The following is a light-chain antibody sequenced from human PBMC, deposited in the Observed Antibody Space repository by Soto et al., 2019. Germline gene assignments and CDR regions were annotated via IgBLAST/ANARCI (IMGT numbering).Light chain of an antibody. CDR1: ETVSTN. CDR3: QQHNRWPGT. V-gene: IGKV3-15*01. CDR2: DVS. Sequence: ETVLAQNPATVSVSPGERTTRSCRASETVSTNFAWYQQRPGQAPRLLIYDVSTGATGIPARFSGRRSGREFTLTIGSRQSEDLAFCYCQQHNRWPGTFGQGTKVDIK. J-gene: IGKJ1*01.